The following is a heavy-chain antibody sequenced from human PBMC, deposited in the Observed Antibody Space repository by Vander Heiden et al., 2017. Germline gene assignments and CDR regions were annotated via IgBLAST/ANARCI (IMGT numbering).Heavy chain of an antibody. J-gene: IGHJ6*02. Sequence: EVQLVESGGGLIPPGGSLRRSCAASGFTVVSDYITWVRQAPGKGLEWVSVIFRGGSTYYADSVKGRFTISRDNAKNTRYLQMNSLRADDTAVYYCARGAREVSVVYYGMDVWGQGTTVTVSS. CDR1: GFTVVSDY. D-gene: IGHD2-15*01. V-gene: IGHV3-53*01. CDR2: IFRGGST. CDR3: ARGAREVSVVYYGMDV.